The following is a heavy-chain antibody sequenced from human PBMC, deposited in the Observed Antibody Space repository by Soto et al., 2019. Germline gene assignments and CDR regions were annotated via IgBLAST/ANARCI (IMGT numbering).Heavy chain of an antibody. V-gene: IGHV3-48*03. Sequence: EVQLVESGGGLVQPGGSLRLSCAASGFTFSSYGMNWVRQAPGKGLEWVSYISSSGSTIYYADSVKGRFTISRDNAKNSLYLQMNSLRAEDTAVYYCARGWDVDAFDIWGQGTMVTVSS. D-gene: IGHD1-26*01. CDR3: ARGWDVDAFDI. CDR2: ISSSGSTI. J-gene: IGHJ3*02. CDR1: GFTFSSYG.